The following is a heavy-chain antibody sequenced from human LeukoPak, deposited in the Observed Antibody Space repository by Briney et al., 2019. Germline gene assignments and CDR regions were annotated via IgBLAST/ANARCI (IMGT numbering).Heavy chain of an antibody. CDR1: GFTFSSYW. CDR2: INSDGSST. V-gene: IGHV3-74*01. D-gene: IGHD3-10*01. Sequence: GGSLRLSCAASGFTFSSYWMHWVRQAPGKGLVWVSRINSDGSSTSYADSVKGRFTISRDNAKNTLYLQMNSLRAEDTAVYYCARDDSSLLWFGELLSHYYLDYWGQGTLVTVSS. CDR3: ARDDSSLLWFGELLSHYYLDY. J-gene: IGHJ4*02.